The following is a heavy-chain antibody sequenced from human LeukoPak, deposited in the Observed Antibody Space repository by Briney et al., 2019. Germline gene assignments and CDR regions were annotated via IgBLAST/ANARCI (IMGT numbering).Heavy chain of an antibody. CDR2: ISDDGRNQ. D-gene: IGHD3-3*01. Sequence: PGGSLRLSCAASGFTFSNYGMHWVRQAPGKGLEWAAVISDDGRNQYYADAVKGRFTISRDNSKNTLYLQMNSLRAEDAAVYYCARAFSMHYDLHAFDIWGQGTMVTVSS. V-gene: IGHV3-30*03. CDR1: GFTFSNYG. CDR3: ARAFSMHYDLHAFDI. J-gene: IGHJ3*02.